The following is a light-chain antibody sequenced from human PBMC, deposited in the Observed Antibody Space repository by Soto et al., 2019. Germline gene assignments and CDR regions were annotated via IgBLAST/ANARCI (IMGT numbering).Light chain of an antibody. V-gene: IGKV3-20*01. CDR2: GAS. Sequence: IVLTQSPGTLSVSPGERATLSCRARQSVTRTYLAWYQKKPGQAPRLLISGASSRASGIPDRVSASGSGTDFTLTIRRLEPEDFAVYYCHQYDSWTFGQGTKVDIK. CDR3: HQYDSWT. J-gene: IGKJ1*01. CDR1: QSVTRTY.